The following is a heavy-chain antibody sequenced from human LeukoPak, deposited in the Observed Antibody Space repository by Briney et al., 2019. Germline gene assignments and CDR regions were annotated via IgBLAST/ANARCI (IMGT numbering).Heavy chain of an antibody. Sequence: PGGSLRLSCAASGFTFDDYAMHWVRQAPGKGLEWVSGISWNSGSIGYADSVKGRFTISRDNAKNSLYLQMNSLRAEDTALYYCAKDLTRKITAEYFQHWGQGTLVTVSS. J-gene: IGHJ1*01. V-gene: IGHV3-9*01. CDR2: ISWNSGSI. D-gene: IGHD1-14*01. CDR3: AKDLTRKITAEYFQH. CDR1: GFTFDDYA.